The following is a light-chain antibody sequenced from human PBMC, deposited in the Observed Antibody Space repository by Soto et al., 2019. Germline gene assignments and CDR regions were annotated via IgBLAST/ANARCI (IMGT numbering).Light chain of an antibody. CDR2: SNN. Sequence: QSVLTQPPSASGTPGQRVTFSCSGSSSNIGRNTVNWYQQLPGTAPKLLIYSNNQRPSGVPDRFSGSKSGTSASLAISGLQSEDEADYYCAAWDDSLNGPVFGTGTKLTVL. CDR1: SSNIGRNT. V-gene: IGLV1-44*01. CDR3: AAWDDSLNGPV. J-gene: IGLJ1*01.